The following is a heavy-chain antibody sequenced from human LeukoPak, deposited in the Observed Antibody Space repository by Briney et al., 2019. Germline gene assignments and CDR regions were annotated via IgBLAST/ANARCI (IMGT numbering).Heavy chain of an antibody. V-gene: IGHV1-8*03. CDR1: GYTFTSYD. CDR2: MNPNSGNT. Sequence: ASVKVSCKASGYTFTSYDINWVRQATGQGLEWMGWMNPNSGNTGYAQKFQGRVTITRNTSISTAYMELRSLRSEDTAVYYCARTRNYYGSGSRLDSGAKGQNYFDYWGQGTLVTVSS. CDR3: ARTRNYYGSGSRLDSGAKGQNYFDY. D-gene: IGHD3-10*01. J-gene: IGHJ4*02.